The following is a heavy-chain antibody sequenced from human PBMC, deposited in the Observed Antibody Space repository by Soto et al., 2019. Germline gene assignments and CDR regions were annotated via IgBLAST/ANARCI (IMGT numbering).Heavy chain of an antibody. CDR3: ARVSALVNWFDP. J-gene: IGHJ5*02. CDR2: IYYSGRT. CDR1: GGSISSGDYY. D-gene: IGHD6-6*01. Sequence: QVQLQESGPGLVKPSQTLSLTCTVSGGSISSGDYYWSWIRQPPGKGLEWIGYIYYSGRTYYNPSLKSRVTISVDTSKNQFSLKLRSVTAADTAVYYCARVSALVNWFDPWGQGTLVTVSS. V-gene: IGHV4-30-4*01.